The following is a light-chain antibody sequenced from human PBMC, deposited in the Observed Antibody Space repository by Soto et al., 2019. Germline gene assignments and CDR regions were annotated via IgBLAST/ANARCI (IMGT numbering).Light chain of an antibody. J-gene: IGLJ3*02. CDR1: SRDVGAYNY. V-gene: IGLV2-14*01. CDR3: SSYTSSNTWV. CDR2: EFS. Sequence: QSVLTQPASVSGSPGQSITISCTGSSRDVGAYNYVSWYQQHPGKAPKLIIYEFSNRPSGVSNRFSGSKSVNTASLTVSGLQAEDEADYYCSSYTSSNTWVFGGGTKLTVL.